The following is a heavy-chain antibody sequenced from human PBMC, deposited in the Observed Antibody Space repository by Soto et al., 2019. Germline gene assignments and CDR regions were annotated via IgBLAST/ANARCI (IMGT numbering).Heavy chain of an antibody. CDR3: ARLTNRASYGMDV. J-gene: IGHJ6*02. V-gene: IGHV5-10-1*01. CDR2: IDPADSEI. CDR1: GYMFTKNW. Sequence: GESLKISCQGSGYMFTKNWINWVRQMPGKGLEWMGKIDPADSEIHYSPSFQGHYTISVDKSISTAYLEWADVKASDTAMYYCARLTNRASYGMDVWGQGTMVTVSS.